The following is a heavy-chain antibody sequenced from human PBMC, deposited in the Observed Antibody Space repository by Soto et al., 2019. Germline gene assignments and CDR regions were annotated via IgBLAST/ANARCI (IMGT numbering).Heavy chain of an antibody. V-gene: IGHV1-18*04. CDR2: ISAYNGNT. CDR1: GYTFTSYG. D-gene: IGHD1-7*01. CDR3: ARRPGITGTTAWFDP. Sequence: RASVKVSCKASGYTFTSYGISWVRQAPGQGLEWMGWISAYNGNTNYAQKLQGRVTMTTDTSTSTAYMELRSLRSDDTAVYYCARRPGITGTTAWFDPWGQGTLVTVSS. J-gene: IGHJ5*02.